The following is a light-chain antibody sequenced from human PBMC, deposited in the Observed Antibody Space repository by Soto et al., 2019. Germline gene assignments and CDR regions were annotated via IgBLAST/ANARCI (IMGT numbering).Light chain of an antibody. CDR1: QNVRKN. V-gene: IGKV3-15*01. CDR3: LQYDGWPLT. J-gene: IGKJ5*01. Sequence: ETVMTQSPVALSVSPGERATLSCRARQNVRKNLAWYQQKPGQAPRLLIYGASTRATGIPARFSGDGSGTEFTLTIDSLQSEDFVVYYCLQYDGWPLTFGQGTRLVIK. CDR2: GAS.